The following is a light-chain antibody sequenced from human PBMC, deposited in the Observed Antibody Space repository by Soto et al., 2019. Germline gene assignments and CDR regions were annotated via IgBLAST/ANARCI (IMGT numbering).Light chain of an antibody. V-gene: IGKV1-9*01. Sequence: DIQLTQSPSFLSASVGDRVTITCRASQGISSYLAWYQQKPGKAPKLLIYAASTLQSGVPSRFSGSGSGTEFTLTISSLQPEEFASYSCQQLNSYPRTFGQGTKVEIK. CDR3: QQLNSYPRT. J-gene: IGKJ1*01. CDR2: AAS. CDR1: QGISSY.